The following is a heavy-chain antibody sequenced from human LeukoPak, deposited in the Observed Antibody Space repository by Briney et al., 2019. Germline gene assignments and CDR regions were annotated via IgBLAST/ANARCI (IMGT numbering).Heavy chain of an antibody. Sequence: ASVKVSCKASGYTFTSYDINWVRQATGQGLEWMGWMNPNSGNTGYAQKFQGRVTITRDTSASTAYMELSSLRSEDTAVYYCARRGYYYDSSGYNFDYWGQGTLVTVSS. CDR2: MNPNSGNT. CDR3: ARRGYYYDSSGYNFDY. CDR1: GYTFTSYD. V-gene: IGHV1-8*01. J-gene: IGHJ4*02. D-gene: IGHD3-22*01.